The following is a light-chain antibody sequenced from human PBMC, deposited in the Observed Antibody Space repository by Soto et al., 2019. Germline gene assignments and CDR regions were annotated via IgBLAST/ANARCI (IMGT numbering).Light chain of an antibody. CDR1: SSNFGAGYD. CDR3: CSYGGGRTPLG. CDR2: GSR. V-gene: IGLV1-40*01. J-gene: IGLJ2*01. Sequence: QSVLTQPPSVSGVPGQRVTISCTGSSSNFGAGYDVQWYQQLPGTAPKLLIYGSRSRPSGVPDRFSGSKSGTSASLAITGLQGEDEADYYCCSYGGGRTPLGFGGGTKVTVL.